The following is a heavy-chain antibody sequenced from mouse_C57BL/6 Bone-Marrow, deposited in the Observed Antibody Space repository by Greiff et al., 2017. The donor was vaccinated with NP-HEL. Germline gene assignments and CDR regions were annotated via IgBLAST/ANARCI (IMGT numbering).Heavy chain of an antibody. J-gene: IGHJ2*01. Sequence: EVKVVESGGGLVQPGGSLKLSCAASGFTFSDYGMAWVRQAPRNGPEWVAFISNLAYSIYYADTVTGRCTISRENAKNTLYLEMSSRRSEDTAMYYCARQGFDYWGQGTTLTVSS. CDR3: ARQGFDY. V-gene: IGHV5-15*01. CDR1: GFTFSDYG. CDR2: ISNLAYSI.